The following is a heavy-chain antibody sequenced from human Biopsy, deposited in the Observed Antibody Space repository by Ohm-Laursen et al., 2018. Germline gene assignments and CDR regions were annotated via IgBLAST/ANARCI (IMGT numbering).Heavy chain of an antibody. Sequence: ASVKVSSKASGATFSNYAINWLRQAPGQGLEWMGGINPMFGTAKYAQRFQGRVAITADKSTSTADMELSSLRSDDTAVYYCARSFGVVINFEHNWFDPWGQGTLVTVSS. D-gene: IGHD3-3*01. CDR3: ARSFGVVINFEHNWFDP. CDR1: GATFSNYA. CDR2: INPMFGTA. J-gene: IGHJ5*02. V-gene: IGHV1-69*06.